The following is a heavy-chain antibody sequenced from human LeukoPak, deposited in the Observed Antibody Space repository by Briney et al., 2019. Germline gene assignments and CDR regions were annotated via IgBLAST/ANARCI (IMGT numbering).Heavy chain of an antibody. J-gene: IGHJ4*02. CDR3: ARDRGGSYIMDY. D-gene: IGHD1-26*01. V-gene: IGHV3-33*01. CDR2: IWYDGSNK. Sequence: GGSLRLSCAASGFTFSSYGMHWVRQAPGRGLEWVAVIWYDGSNKYYADSVKGRFTISRDNSKNTLYLQMNSLRAEDTAVYYCARDRGGSYIMDYRGQGTLVTVSS. CDR1: GFTFSSYG.